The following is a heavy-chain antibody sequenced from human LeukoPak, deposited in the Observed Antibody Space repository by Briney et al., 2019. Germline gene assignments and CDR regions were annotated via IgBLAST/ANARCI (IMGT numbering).Heavy chain of an antibody. D-gene: IGHD5-24*01. CDR2: IYYSRST. CDR3: ARVTLPGREGYNGGGYYFDY. V-gene: IGHV4-31*03. J-gene: IGHJ4*02. Sequence: SQTLSLTCTVSGGSISSGGAYWSWIRQHPGKGLGRIGYIYYSRSTYYIPSLKSRVSISVDTSKNHFSLKLSSVTAADTAVYYCARVTLPGREGYNGGGYYFDYWGQGTLVTVSS. CDR1: GGSISSGGAY.